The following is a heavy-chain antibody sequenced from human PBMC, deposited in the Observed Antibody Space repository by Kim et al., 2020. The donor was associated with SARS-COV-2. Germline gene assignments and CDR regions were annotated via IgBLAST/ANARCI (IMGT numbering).Heavy chain of an antibody. CDR2: ISSSSSYI. J-gene: IGHJ4*02. V-gene: IGHV3-21*01. Sequence: GGSLRLSCAASGFTFSSYSMNWVRQAPGKGLEWVSSISSSSSYIYYADSVKGRFTISRDNAKNSLYLQMNSLRAEDTAVYYCERDNFIVPAENRLHFDYWGQGTLGTVSS. CDR1: GFTFSSYS. D-gene: IGHD2-2*01. CDR3: ERDNFIVPAENRLHFDY.